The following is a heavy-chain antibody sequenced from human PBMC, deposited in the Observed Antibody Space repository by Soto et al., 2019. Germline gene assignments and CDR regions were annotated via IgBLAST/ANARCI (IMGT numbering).Heavy chain of an antibody. CDR3: ARDLEFRDGSISHLDY. CDR1: GGTFRNHV. Sequence: ASVKVSCKASGGTFRNHVFNWVRQAPGQGLEWMGGIIPTIGTPNYAQKFQGRVTITADASTNTVYLDVSSLRSQDTAVYYCARDLEFRDGSISHLDYWGQGTLVTVSS. CDR2: IIPTIGTP. D-gene: IGHD3-3*02. J-gene: IGHJ4*02. V-gene: IGHV1-69*13.